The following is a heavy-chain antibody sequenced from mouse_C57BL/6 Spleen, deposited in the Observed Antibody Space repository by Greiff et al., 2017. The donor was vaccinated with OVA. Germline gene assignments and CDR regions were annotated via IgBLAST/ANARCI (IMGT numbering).Heavy chain of an antibody. D-gene: IGHD2-4*01. CDR1: GYTFTDYY. Sequence: EVQLQQSGPELVKPGASVKLSCKASGYTFTDYYMNWVQQSHGKSLEWIGDINPNNGGTSYTHNFKGKATLTVDKSSSTAYMELRSLTSEDSAVYYCARGDYDAWFAYWGQGTLVTVSA. CDR2: INPNNGGT. CDR3: ARGDYDAWFAY. J-gene: IGHJ3*01. V-gene: IGHV1-26*01.